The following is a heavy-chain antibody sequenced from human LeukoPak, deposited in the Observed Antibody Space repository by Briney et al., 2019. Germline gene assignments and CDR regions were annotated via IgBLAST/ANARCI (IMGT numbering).Heavy chain of an antibody. J-gene: IGHJ6*02. CDR3: ARGGGLDV. Sequence: PGGSLRLSCVASGFTFSSYSLNWASQAQGKGLEWVASINHNGNVNYCVDSVKGRFTISRDNAKNSLYLQMSNLRAEDTAVYFCARGGGLDVWGQGATVTVSS. D-gene: IGHD3-16*01. V-gene: IGHV3-7*03. CDR2: INHNGNVN. CDR1: GFTFSSYS.